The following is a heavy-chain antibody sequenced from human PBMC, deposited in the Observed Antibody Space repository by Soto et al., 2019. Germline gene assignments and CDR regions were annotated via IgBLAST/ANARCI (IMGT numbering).Heavy chain of an antibody. CDR2: MNPNSGNT. D-gene: IGHD3-3*01. J-gene: IGHJ3*02. CDR3: ASPARNYDFWSGYSFDI. V-gene: IGHV1-8*01. CDR1: GYTFNSYD. Sequence: ASVKVSCKASGYTFNSYDINWVRQATGQGLEWMGWMNPNSGNTGYAQKFQGRVTMTRNTSISTAYMELSSLRSEDTAVYYCASPARNYDFWSGYSFDIWGQGTMVTVSS.